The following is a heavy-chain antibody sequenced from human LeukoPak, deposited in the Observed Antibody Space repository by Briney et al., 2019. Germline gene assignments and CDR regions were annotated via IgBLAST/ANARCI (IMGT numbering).Heavy chain of an antibody. CDR3: AKAGDSSSSPLFLD. Sequence: GGSLRLSCAASGFNFDDYAMHWVRQAPGKGLEWVSLITWDGGTTYYVDSVEGRFTISRDNSKNTLYLQMNSLRAEDTAVYYCAKAGDSSSSPLFLDWGQGTLVTVSS. J-gene: IGHJ4*02. D-gene: IGHD6-6*01. CDR2: ITWDGGTT. V-gene: IGHV3-43D*03. CDR1: GFNFDDYA.